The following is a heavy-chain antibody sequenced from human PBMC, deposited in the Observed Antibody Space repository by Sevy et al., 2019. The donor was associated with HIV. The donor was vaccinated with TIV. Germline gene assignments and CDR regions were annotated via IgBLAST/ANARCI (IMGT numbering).Heavy chain of an antibody. V-gene: IGHV3-23*01. CDR3: AKDGYEVVYAIYYYYYYMDV. Sequence: GGSLRLSCAASGFTFSSYAMSWVRQAPGKGLEWVSAISGSGGSTYYADSVKGRFTISRDNSKNTLYLQMNSLRAEDTDVYYCAKDGYEVVYAIYYYYYYMDVWGKGTTVTVSS. CDR1: GFTFSSYA. D-gene: IGHD2-8*02. CDR2: ISGSGGST. J-gene: IGHJ6*03.